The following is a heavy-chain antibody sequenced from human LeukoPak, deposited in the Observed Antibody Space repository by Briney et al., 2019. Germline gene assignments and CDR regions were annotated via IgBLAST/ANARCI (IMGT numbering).Heavy chain of an antibody. V-gene: IGHV1-69*04. CDR1: GGTFSSYA. CDR2: IIPILGIA. J-gene: IGHJ4*02. D-gene: IGHD2-2*01. CDR3: ARDRAGPAALLRHFDY. Sequence: ASVKVSCKASGGTFSSYAISWVRQAPGQGLEWMGRIIPILGIANYAQKFQGRVTMTTDTSTSTAYMVLGRLRSDDTAVYYCARDRAGPAALLRHFDYWGQGTLVTVSS.